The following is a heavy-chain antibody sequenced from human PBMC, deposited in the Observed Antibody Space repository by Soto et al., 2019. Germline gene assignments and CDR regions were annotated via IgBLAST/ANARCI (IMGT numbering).Heavy chain of an antibody. CDR1: GFTFSSHG. J-gene: IGHJ5*02. D-gene: IGHD3-16*01. V-gene: IGHV3-33*01. Sequence: QVQLVESGGGVVQPGTSLRLSCAASGFTFSSHGMHWVRQAPGKGLEWVAVIWYDGSNQYYADSVKGRFTISRDNSKNMLYLQMNSLRVEDTAVYYCARRGDDKRFDPWGQGTLVTVSS. CDR2: IWYDGSNQ. CDR3: ARRGDDKRFDP.